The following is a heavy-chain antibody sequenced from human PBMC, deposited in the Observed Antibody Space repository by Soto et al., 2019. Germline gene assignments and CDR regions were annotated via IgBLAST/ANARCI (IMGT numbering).Heavy chain of an antibody. J-gene: IGHJ5*02. CDR3: ARHSVITIFGVVIPLNWFDP. Sequence: SETLSLTCTVSGGSISSSSYYWGWIRQPPGKGLEWIGSIYYSGSTYYNPSLKSRVTISVDTSKNQFSLRLSSVTAADTAVYYCARHSVITIFGVVIPLNWFDPWGQGTLVTVSS. CDR2: IYYSGST. V-gene: IGHV4-39*01. D-gene: IGHD3-3*01. CDR1: GGSISSSSYY.